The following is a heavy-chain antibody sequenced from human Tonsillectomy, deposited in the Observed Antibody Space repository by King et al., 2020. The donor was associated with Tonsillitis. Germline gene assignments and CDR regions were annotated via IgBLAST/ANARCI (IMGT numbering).Heavy chain of an antibody. D-gene: IGHD3-22*01. Sequence: VQLVESGGGLVKPGGSLRLSCAASGFTFINAWMNWVRQAPGKGLEWVGRIKSKTDGGTTDYAAPVKGRFTISRDDSKNTLYLQMNSLKTEDTAVYYCQFEYDSSGYYYFDSWGQGTLVTVSS. J-gene: IGHJ4*02. V-gene: IGHV3-15*07. CDR1: GFTFINAW. CDR2: IKSKTDGGTT. CDR3: QFEYDSSGYYYFDS.